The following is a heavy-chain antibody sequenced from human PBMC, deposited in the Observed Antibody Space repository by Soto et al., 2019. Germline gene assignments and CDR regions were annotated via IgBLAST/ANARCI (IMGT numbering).Heavy chain of an antibody. V-gene: IGHV1-24*01. Sequence: ASVKVSCKVSGYTVTEVSIHWVRQAPGKGLEWMGNFEPEDGERFYAQKFQGRVKMTEDTSTNTAYLELNSLTSEDTAVYYCAVGSPTTEITPHHYNGMDVWGQGTTVTVSS. J-gene: IGHJ6*02. D-gene: IGHD1-1*01. CDR3: AVGSPTTEITPHHYNGMDV. CDR1: GYTVTEVS. CDR2: FEPEDGER.